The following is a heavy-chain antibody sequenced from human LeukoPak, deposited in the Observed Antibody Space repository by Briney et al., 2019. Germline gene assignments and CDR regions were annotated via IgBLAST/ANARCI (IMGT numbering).Heavy chain of an antibody. CDR2: IYYTGGT. V-gene: IGHV4-39*07. Sequence: PSETLSLTCTVSGGSISSGSYYWGWIRQPPGKGLEWIGSIYYTGGTYNNPSLKSRVTISIDTSKTQFSLKLSPVTAADTAVYYCARDRGIKWSFYWGQGTLVTVSS. D-gene: IGHD2-15*01. CDR1: GGSISSGSYY. J-gene: IGHJ4*02. CDR3: ARDRGIKWSFY.